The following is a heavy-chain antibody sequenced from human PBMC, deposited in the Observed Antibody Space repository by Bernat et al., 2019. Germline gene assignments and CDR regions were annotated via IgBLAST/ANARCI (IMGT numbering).Heavy chain of an antibody. CDR2: IKSKTDGGTT. CDR1: GFTFSNAW. J-gene: IGHJ2*01. Sequence: EVQLVESGGGLVKPGGSLRLSCAASGFTFSNAWMNWVRQAPGKGLEWVGRIKSKTDGGTTDYAAPVKGRFTISRDDAKNTLSLQMNSLKTEDTAVYYCTTDSTYYGSGSSSTYFDLWGRGTLVPVSS. V-gene: IGHV3-15*07. D-gene: IGHD3-10*01. CDR3: TTDSTYYGSGSSSTYFDL.